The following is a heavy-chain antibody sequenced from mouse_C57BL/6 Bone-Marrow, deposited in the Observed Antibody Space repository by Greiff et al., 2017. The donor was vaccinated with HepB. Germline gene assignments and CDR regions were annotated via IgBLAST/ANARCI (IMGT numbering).Heavy chain of an antibody. Sequence: EVKLMESGGGLVQPGESLKLSCESNEYEFPSHDMSWVRKTPEKRLELVAAINSDGGSTYYPDTMERRFIISRDNTKKTLYLQMSSLRSEDTALYYCSRQKGFSYFDYWGQGTTLTVSS. CDR3: SRQKGFSYFDY. CDR1: EYEFPSHD. CDR2: INSDGGST. J-gene: IGHJ2*01. V-gene: IGHV5-2*01.